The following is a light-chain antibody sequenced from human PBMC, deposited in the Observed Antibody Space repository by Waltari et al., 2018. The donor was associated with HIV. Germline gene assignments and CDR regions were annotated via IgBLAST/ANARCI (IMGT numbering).Light chain of an antibody. CDR2: GAS. CDR1: QTVTSNY. V-gene: IGKV3-20*01. Sequence: EIVLTQSPRTLSLSQGERATLSCRASQTVTSNYLAWYQMKPGQAPRLLIYGASIRATGVPDKFSGSGSGTDFTLTIGRLQPEDFAFYYCHQYGTSPQTFGQGSKVEIK. CDR3: HQYGTSPQT. J-gene: IGKJ2*01.